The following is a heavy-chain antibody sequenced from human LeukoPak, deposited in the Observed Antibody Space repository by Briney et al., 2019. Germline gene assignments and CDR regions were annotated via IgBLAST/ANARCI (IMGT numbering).Heavy chain of an antibody. CDR3: ARSCYSVTTCGDY. V-gene: IGHV3-21*01. D-gene: IGHD5/OR15-5a*01. CDR2: ISSSGSYI. CDR1: GFTFSSYS. Sequence: PGESLRLPCAASGFTFSSYSMNWVRQAPGKGLEWVSSISSSGSYIYYADSMKGRFTISRDNAKNSLYLQMNSLRAEDTAVYYCARSCYSVTTCGDYWGQGTLVTVSS. J-gene: IGHJ4*02.